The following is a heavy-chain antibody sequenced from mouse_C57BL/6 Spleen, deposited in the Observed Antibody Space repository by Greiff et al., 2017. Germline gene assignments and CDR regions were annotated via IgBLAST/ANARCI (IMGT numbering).Heavy chain of an antibody. V-gene: IGHV1-72*01. J-gene: IGHJ1*03. CDR3: AGREEYYYFDD. Sequence: QVQLQQSGPELVKPGASVKLSCKASGYTFTSYWMHWVKQRPGRGLEWIGRIDPNSGGTRYNEKFKSKATLTVDKSSSTAYVQLSSLTSEDSSVYYCAGREEYYYFDDWGTGTTLTVSS. CDR1: GYTFTSYW. D-gene: IGHD1-1*01. CDR2: IDPNSGGT.